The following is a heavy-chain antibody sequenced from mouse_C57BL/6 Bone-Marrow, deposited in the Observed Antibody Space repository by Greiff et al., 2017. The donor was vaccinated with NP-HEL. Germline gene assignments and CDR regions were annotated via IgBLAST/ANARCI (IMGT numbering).Heavy chain of an antibody. CDR1: GYTFTSYW. J-gene: IGHJ3*01. CDR3: AAYYSNYVGFAY. Sequence: VQLQQPGAELVKPGASVKMSCKASGYTFTSYWITWVKPRPGQGLEWIGDIYPGSGSTNYNEKFKSKATLTVDTSSSTAYMQLSSLTSEDSAVYYCAAYYSNYVGFAYWGQGTLVTVSA. D-gene: IGHD2-5*01. V-gene: IGHV1-55*01. CDR2: IYPGSGST.